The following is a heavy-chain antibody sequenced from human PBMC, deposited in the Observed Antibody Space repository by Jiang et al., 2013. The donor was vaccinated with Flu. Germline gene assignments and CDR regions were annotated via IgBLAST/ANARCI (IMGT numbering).Heavy chain of an antibody. J-gene: IGHJ4*02. CDR1: GYSFTSYW. Sequence: KGSGYSFTSYWIGWVRQMPGKGLEWMGIIYPGDSDTRYSPSFQGQVTISADKSISTAYLQWSSLKASDTAMYYCARVFSSGWYKGHFDYWGQGTLVTVSS. CDR2: IYPGDSDT. D-gene: IGHD6-19*01. CDR3: ARVFSSGWYKGHFDY. V-gene: IGHV5-51*01.